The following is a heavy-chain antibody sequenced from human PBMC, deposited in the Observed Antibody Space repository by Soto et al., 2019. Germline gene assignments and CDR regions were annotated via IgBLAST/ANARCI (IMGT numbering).Heavy chain of an antibody. V-gene: IGHV3-48*04. CDR2: IGSTGSNI. J-gene: IGHJ4*02. CDR3: ARDPSY. Sequence: GGSLRLSCAASGFTFSSYGMHWVRQAPGKGLEWVSYIGSTGSNIYYADSVKGRFTISRDNAKNSLYLQMNSLRAEDTAVYYCARDPSYWGQGTLVTVSS. CDR1: GFTFSSYG.